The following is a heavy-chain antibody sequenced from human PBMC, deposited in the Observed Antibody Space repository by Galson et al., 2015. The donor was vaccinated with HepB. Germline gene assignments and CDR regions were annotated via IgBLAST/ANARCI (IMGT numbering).Heavy chain of an antibody. CDR3: NRPGLKETYYYDNWGAFDI. J-gene: IGHJ3*02. V-gene: IGHV3-23*01. Sequence: SLRLSCAASGFTFSSYAMSWVRQAPGKGLEWISAISGSGGSTYYADSVKGRFTISRDNSKNTLYLQMNSLRAEDTAVYYRNRPGLKETYYYDNWGAFDIWGQGTMVTVSS. CDR1: GFTFSSYA. D-gene: IGHD3-22*01. CDR2: ISGSGGST.